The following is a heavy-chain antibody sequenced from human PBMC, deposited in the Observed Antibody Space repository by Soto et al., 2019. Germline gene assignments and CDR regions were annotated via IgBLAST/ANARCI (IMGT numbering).Heavy chain of an antibody. Sequence: EVQLVESGGGLVQPGRSLRLSCAASGFTFDDYAMHWVRQAPGKGLEWVSGISWNSGSIGYADSVKGRFTISRDNAKNSLYLQMNSLRAEDTALYYCAKGDCSGCSCLHYFDYWGQGTLVTVSS. CDR2: ISWNSGSI. J-gene: IGHJ4*02. D-gene: IGHD2-15*01. CDR3: AKGDCSGCSCLHYFDY. CDR1: GFTFDDYA. V-gene: IGHV3-9*01.